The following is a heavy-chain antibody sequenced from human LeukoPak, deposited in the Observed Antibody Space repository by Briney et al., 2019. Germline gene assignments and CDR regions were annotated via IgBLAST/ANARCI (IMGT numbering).Heavy chain of an antibody. D-gene: IGHD2-15*01. CDR3: AKDQFRFIALSPCCHYYGMDV. J-gene: IGHJ6*02. Sequence: GGSLRLSCAASGFTFSSYAMSWVRQAPGKGLEWVSAISGSGGSTYYADSVKGRFTISRDNSKNTLYLQMNSLRAEDTAVYYCAKDQFRFIALSPCCHYYGMDVWGQGTTVTVSS. CDR2: ISGSGGST. CDR1: GFTFSSYA. V-gene: IGHV3-23*01.